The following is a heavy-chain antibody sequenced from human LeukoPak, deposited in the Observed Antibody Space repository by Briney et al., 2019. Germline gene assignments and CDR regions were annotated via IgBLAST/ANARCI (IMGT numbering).Heavy chain of an antibody. CDR1: GGTFSSYA. J-gene: IGHJ6*03. CDR3: ATRGYYYYMDV. D-gene: IGHD5-12*01. CDR2: IIPISGTA. V-gene: IGHV1-69*05. Sequence: ASVKVSCKASGGTFSSYAISWVRQAPGQGLEWMGRIIPISGTANYAQKFQGRVTITTDESTSTAYMELSSLRSEDTAVYYCATRGYYYYMDVWGKGTTVTVPS.